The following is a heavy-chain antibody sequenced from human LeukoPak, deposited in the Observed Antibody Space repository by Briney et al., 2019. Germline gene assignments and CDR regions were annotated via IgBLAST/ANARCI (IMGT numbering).Heavy chain of an antibody. Sequence: SETLSLTCTVSGGSISSYYWSWIRQPPGKGLEWIGYIYYSGSTNYNPSLKSRVTISVDTSKNQFSLKLSSVTAADTAVYYCVRLRDSSGYYSDYWGQGTLVTVSS. CDR1: GGSISSYY. CDR3: VRLRDSSGYYSDY. D-gene: IGHD3-22*01. V-gene: IGHV4-59*01. CDR2: IYYSGST. J-gene: IGHJ4*02.